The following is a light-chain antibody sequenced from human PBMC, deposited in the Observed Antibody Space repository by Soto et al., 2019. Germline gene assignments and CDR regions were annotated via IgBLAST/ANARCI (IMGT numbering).Light chain of an antibody. Sequence: DIQMTQSPSTLSGSVGDRVTITCRASDNIDTRLAWYQQRPGKAPNLLIYMASSLESGVPSRFSGSVSGTEFTLTISSLQPDDFATYYCQQYSSYPWTFGQGTKVDIK. CDR2: MAS. V-gene: IGKV1-5*03. CDR1: DNIDTR. J-gene: IGKJ1*01. CDR3: QQYSSYPWT.